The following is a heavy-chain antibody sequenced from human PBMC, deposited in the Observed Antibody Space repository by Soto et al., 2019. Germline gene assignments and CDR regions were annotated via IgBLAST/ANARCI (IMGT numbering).Heavy chain of an antibody. Sequence: SVKVSCKASGYTFTSYGISWVRQAPGQGLEWMGWISAMFGITNYAQKFQGRVTITADESTSTAYMELSSLRSEDTAVYYCARAQSGSYFRRLDYWGQGTVVTVSS. V-gene: IGHV1-69*13. CDR1: GYTFTSYG. CDR2: ISAMFGIT. CDR3: ARAQSGSYFRRLDY. J-gene: IGHJ4*02. D-gene: IGHD1-26*01.